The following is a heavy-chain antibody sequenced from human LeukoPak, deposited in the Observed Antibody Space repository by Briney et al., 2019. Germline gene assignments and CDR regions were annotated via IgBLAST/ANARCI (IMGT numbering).Heavy chain of an antibody. V-gene: IGHV3-30*18. CDR2: ISYDGSNK. CDR1: GFTFSSYG. CDR3: AKGRIVGATSVDY. J-gene: IGHJ4*02. Sequence: GGSLRLSCAASGFTFSSYGMHWVRQAPGKGLEWVAVISYDGSNKYYADSVEGRFTISRDNSKNTLYLQMNSLRAEDTAVYYCAKGRIVGATSVDYWGQGTLVTVSS. D-gene: IGHD1-26*01.